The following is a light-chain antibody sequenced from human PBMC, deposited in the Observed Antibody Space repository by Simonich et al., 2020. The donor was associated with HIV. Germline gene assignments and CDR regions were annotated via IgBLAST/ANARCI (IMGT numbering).Light chain of an antibody. Sequence: DIVMTQSPDSLAVSLGERATINCKSSQSILYISNNKNYLAWYQQKPGQPPKLLIDWASTRESGVPDRFSGSGSGTDFTLTISSLQAEDVAIYYCQQYYTTPWTFGQGTKVEI. V-gene: IGKV4-1*01. CDR1: QSILYISNNKNY. CDR3: QQYYTTPWT. J-gene: IGKJ1*01. CDR2: WAS.